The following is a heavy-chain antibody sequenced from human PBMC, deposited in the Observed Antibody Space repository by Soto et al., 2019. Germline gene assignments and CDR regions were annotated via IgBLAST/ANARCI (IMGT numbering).Heavy chain of an antibody. D-gene: IGHD3-9*01. Sequence: GGSLRLSCAASGFTFSSYAMSWVRQAPGKGLEWVSAISGSGGSTYYADSVKGRFTISRDNSKNPLYLQMNSLRAEDTAVYYCAKDLFTNDILTGSPWMYYYGMDVWGQGTTVTVSS. CDR2: ISGSGGST. CDR1: GFTFSSYA. V-gene: IGHV3-23*01. CDR3: AKDLFTNDILTGSPWMYYYGMDV. J-gene: IGHJ6*02.